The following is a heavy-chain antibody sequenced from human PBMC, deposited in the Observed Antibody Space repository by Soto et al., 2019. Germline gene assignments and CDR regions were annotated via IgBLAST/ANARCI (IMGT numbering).Heavy chain of an antibody. CDR2: IYYSGST. CDR3: ARQCRGVTCHWFAP. J-gene: IGHJ5*02. CDR1: GGSISSGDYY. Sequence: SETLSLTCTVSGGSISSGDYYWSWIRQPPGKGLEWIGYIYYSGSTYYNPSLKSRVTISVDTSKNQFSLKLSSVTAADTAVYYCARQCRGVTCHWFAPWGQETLVTVSS. D-gene: IGHD2-15*01. V-gene: IGHV4-30-4*01.